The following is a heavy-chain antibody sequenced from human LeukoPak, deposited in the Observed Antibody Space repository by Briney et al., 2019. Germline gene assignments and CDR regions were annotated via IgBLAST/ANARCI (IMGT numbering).Heavy chain of an antibody. CDR2: IYYTGT. J-gene: IGHJ4*02. CDR3: ARVGAWIQLGYFNY. D-gene: IGHD5-18*01. CDR1: GGSISSYY. Sequence: SETLSLTCTVSGGSISSYYWSWIRQPPGKGLEWIGYIYYTGTSYNPSLKSRVTISADTSKNQFSLNLSSVTAADTAVYYCARVGAWIQLGYFNYWGQGTLVTVSS. V-gene: IGHV4-59*01.